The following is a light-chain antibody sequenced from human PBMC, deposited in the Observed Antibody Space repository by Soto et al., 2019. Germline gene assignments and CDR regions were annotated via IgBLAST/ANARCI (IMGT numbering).Light chain of an antibody. CDR3: QQYSSHPYT. CDR2: KAS. CDR1: QSISSW. Sequence: DIQMTQYPSTLSAYVGDRVTITCLSSQSISSWLAWYQQKPGTAPKLQIYKASSLQSGVPSRFSGSGSGTELTLDISSLQPDDFAAYYCQQYSSHPYTVGQGTKLEIK. V-gene: IGKV1-5*03. J-gene: IGKJ2*01.